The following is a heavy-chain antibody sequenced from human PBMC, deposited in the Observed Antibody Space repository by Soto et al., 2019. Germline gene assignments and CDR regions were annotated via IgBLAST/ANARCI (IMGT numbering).Heavy chain of an antibody. CDR2: IKSKTDPA. CDR3: TTNPY. J-gene: IGHJ4*02. CDR1: VFSFSRAW. V-gene: IGHV3-15*01. Sequence: PWGSLLLSCAASVFSFSRAWMTWVRQAPGKGLEWVGRIKSKTDPAEYAAPVKGRFTISRDDSKNTLYLQMNSLKSGDTALYYCTTNPYWGQGTLVTVSS.